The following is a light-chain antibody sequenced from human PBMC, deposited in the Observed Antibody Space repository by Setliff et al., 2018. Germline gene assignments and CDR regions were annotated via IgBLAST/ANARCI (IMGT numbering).Light chain of an antibody. V-gene: IGLV2-14*03. J-gene: IGLJ1*01. Sequence: QSALTQPASVSGSPGQSITISCTGTGSDVGTSKYVAWYQQHPGKAPKLMIYDVSVRPSGVSSRFSGSKSGNTASLTISGLQAEDEADYYCSSYSSRTTLDVFGTGTKVTVL. CDR2: DVS. CDR1: GSDVGTSKY. CDR3: SSYSSRTTLDV.